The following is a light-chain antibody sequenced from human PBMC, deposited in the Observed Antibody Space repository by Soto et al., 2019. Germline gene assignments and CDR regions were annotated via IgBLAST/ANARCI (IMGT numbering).Light chain of an antibody. CDR2: DVS. CDR3: SSWTSSSTYV. Sequence: QSALTQPASVSGSPGQSIAISCTGTSSDVGGYNYVSWYQQYPGKAPKIVIYDVSNRPSGVSNRFSGSKSVNTASLTISGLQAEDEADYYCSSWTSSSTYVFGTGTKLTVL. J-gene: IGLJ1*01. CDR1: SSDVGGYNY. V-gene: IGLV2-14*01.